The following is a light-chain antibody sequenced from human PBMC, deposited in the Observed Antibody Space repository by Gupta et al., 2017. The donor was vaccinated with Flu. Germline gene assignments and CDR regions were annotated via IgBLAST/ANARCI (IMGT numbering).Light chain of an antibody. CDR1: HSVSRC. J-gene: IGKJ4*01. CDR3: QHRSNFPIT. Sequence: RANLIWSPEERSTLCCWASHSVSRCLAWYQQKPGEAPRLLIYYASNMATGIPGRFSGSWSGTEFTLTISSREPEDFGIYYCQHRSNFPITFGGGTKVDI. CDR2: YAS. V-gene: IGKV3-11*01.